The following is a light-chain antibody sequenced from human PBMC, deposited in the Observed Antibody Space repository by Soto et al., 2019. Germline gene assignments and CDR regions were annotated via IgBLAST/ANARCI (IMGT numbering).Light chain of an antibody. CDR2: DAS. J-gene: IGKJ1*01. CDR3: QQRGTWPT. CDR1: QSVSGY. Sequence: EIVLTQSPVTLSLSPRERATLSCRASQSVSGYVALYQQKPGQAPRLLIYDASSRANGIPARFTGSGSGTDFSLTISSLEPEDFAVYYCQQRGTWPTFGQGTKVDI. V-gene: IGKV3-11*01.